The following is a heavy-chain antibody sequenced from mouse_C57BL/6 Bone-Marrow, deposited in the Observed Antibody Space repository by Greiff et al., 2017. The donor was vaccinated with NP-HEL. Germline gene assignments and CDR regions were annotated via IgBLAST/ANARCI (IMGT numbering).Heavy chain of an antibody. CDR1: GFTFSSYA. D-gene: IGHD4-1*01. V-gene: IGHV5-4*03. CDR3: ARNWDLAY. Sequence: EVKVVESGGGLVKPGGSLKLSCAASGFTFSSYAMSWVRQTPEKRLEWVATISDGGSYTYYPDNVKGRFTISRDNAKNNLYLQMSHLKSEDTAMYYCARNWDLAYWGQGTLVTVSA. CDR2: ISDGGSYT. J-gene: IGHJ3*01.